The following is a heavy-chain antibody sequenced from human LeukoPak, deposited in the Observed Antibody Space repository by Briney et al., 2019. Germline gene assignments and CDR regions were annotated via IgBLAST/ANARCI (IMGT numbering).Heavy chain of an antibody. V-gene: IGHV3-33*01. CDR1: GFTFSSYG. Sequence: PGRSLRLSCAASGFTFSSYGMHWVRRAPGKGLEWVAVIWYDGSNKYYADSVKGRFTISRDNSKNTLYLQMNSLRAEDTAVYYCARVIAYCGGDCYRRRYYYYGMDVWGQGTTVTVSS. CDR3: ARVIAYCGGDCYRRRYYYYGMDV. J-gene: IGHJ6*02. CDR2: IWYDGSNK. D-gene: IGHD2-21*02.